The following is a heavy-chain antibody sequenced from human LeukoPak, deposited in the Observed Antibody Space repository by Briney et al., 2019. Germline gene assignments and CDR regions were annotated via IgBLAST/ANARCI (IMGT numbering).Heavy chain of an antibody. J-gene: IGHJ4*02. D-gene: IGHD2-21*01. CDR2: FSGGGGT. V-gene: IGHV3-53*01. Sequence: GGSLRLSCAASGFTVTSNYVSWVRQAPGKGLEWVSGFSGGGGTYYADSVKGRFTISRDNSKNTLCLQMNSLRAEDTAVYYCARGSRAGGVDSYFDYWGQGTLVTVSS. CDR1: GFTVTSNY. CDR3: ARGSRAGGVDSYFDY.